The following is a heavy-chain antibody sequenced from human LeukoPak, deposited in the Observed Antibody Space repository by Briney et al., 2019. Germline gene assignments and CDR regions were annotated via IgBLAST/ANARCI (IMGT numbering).Heavy chain of an antibody. CDR3: AKDRYSGSYLQSGPCAH. V-gene: IGHV3-30*18. CDR2: ISYDGSNK. CDR1: GFTFSAYG. D-gene: IGHD1-26*01. J-gene: IGHJ4*02. Sequence: GGSLRLSCAASGFTFSAYGMHWVRQAPGKGLEWVALISYDGSNKYYADSVKGRFTISRDNSMNTLYLQMNSLRTEDTAVYYCAKDRYSGSYLQSGPCAHWGQGTLVTVSS.